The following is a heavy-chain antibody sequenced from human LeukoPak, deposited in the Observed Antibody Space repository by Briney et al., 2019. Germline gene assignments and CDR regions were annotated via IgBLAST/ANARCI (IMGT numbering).Heavy chain of an antibody. D-gene: IGHD3-10*01. CDR3: AREGGSGSWYYFDY. Sequence: GGSLRLSCAASGFTVSSNYMSWVRQAPGKGLEWVSVIYSGGSTYYADSVKGRFTISRDNAKNSLYLQMNSLRAEDTAVYFCAREGGSGSWYYFDYWGQGTLVTVSS. CDR1: GFTVSSNY. V-gene: IGHV3-53*01. J-gene: IGHJ4*02. CDR2: IYSGGST.